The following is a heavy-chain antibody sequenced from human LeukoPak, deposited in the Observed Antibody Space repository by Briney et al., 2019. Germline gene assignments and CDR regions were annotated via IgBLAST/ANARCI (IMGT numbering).Heavy chain of an antibody. CDR1: GFTVSNNY. J-gene: IGHJ3*02. D-gene: IGHD3-22*01. V-gene: IGHV3-53*01. CDR2: IYSGGST. CDR3: ARDSRQDYYDSSGYLWFAFDI. Sequence: PGGSLRLSCAASGFTVSNNYMSWVRQAPGKGLVWVSVIYSGGSTYYADSVKGRFTISRDNSKNTLYLQMNSLRAEDTAVYYCARDSRQDYYDSSGYLWFAFDIWGQGTMVTVSS.